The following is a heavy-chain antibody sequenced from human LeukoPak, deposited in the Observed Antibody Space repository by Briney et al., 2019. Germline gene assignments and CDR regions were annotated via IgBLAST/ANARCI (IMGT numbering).Heavy chain of an antibody. CDR2: INQSGIT. J-gene: IGHJ6*03. D-gene: IGHD2-15*01. CDR1: DGSFSDYY. Sequence: SETLSLTCGVHDGSFSDYYWSWIRLSPGEGLEWIGEINQSGITNYNPSLKSRVSISVDTSKNQLSLKLNSVTAADTAVYYCARVVVGLGNYFYYMDVWGKGTTVTVSS. V-gene: IGHV4-34*01. CDR3: ARVVVGLGNYFYYMDV.